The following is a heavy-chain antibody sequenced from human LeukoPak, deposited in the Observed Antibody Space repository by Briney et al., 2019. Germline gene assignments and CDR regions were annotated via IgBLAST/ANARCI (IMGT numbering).Heavy chain of an antibody. Sequence: SQTLSLTCAISGDSVSSKSASWNWIRQSPSRGLEWLGRTYSRSKWFTDYAASVKSRTSISPDTSKNQFSLHLTSVTPDDTAVYYCARGTGSLDYWGQGTLVTVSS. CDR2: TYSRSKWFT. V-gene: IGHV6-1*01. J-gene: IGHJ4*02. CDR1: GDSVSSKSAS. CDR3: ARGTGSLDY. D-gene: IGHD1-26*01.